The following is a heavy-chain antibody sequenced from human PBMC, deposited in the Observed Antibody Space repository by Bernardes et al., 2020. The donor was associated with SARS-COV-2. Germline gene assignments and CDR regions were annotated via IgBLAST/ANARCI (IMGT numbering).Heavy chain of an antibody. V-gene: IGHV4-39*01. J-gene: IGHJ6*02. Sequence: AEPLSLTCTVSGGSISSNGYYWGWHPQSHGQGLEWLRSMYSSGNTYYNPALQSRVTDTVDTSKNQFSLRLSSVTAADSAVYYCAGSSCGIDCYIGGLKSLDYGMAVCGLWTTVAVS. CDR2: MYSSGNT. CDR1: GGSISSNGYY. D-gene: IGHD2-21*02. CDR3: AGSSCGIDCYIGGLKSLDYGMAV.